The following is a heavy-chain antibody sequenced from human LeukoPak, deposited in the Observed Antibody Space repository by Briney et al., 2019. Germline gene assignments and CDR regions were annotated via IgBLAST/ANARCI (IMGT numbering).Heavy chain of an antibody. CDR1: GFMFSNYG. CDR3: AKGIYCLGDCYSYYFDY. J-gene: IGHJ4*02. Sequence: PGGSLRLSCAASGFMFSNYGMSWVRQAPGKGLEWVSVISGGGKAYYADSVKGRFTISRDNSKITLYLQMNSLRAEDTAIYYCAKGIYCLGDCYSYYFDYWGQGTLVTVSS. V-gene: IGHV3-23*01. D-gene: IGHD2-21*01. CDR2: ISGGGKA.